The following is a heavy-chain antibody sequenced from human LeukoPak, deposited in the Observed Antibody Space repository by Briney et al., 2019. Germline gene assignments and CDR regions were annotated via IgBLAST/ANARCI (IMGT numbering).Heavy chain of an antibody. Sequence: GGSLRLSCAASGFTFSDNYMSWIRQAPGKGLEWVSYISSSGNTTKNADSVKGRFTITRDNAKNSLYLQMNSLRAEDTAVYYCARAKPKNMVRGLIMRRESRYYFDYWGQGTLVTVSS. CDR1: GFTFSDNY. V-gene: IGHV3-11*01. CDR3: ARAKPKNMVRGLIMRRESRYYFDY. D-gene: IGHD3-10*01. J-gene: IGHJ4*02. CDR2: ISSSGNTT.